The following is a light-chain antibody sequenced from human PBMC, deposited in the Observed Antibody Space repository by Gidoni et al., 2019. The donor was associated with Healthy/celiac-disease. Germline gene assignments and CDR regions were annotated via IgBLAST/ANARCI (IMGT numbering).Light chain of an antibody. V-gene: IGLV1-44*01. CDR1: SSNIGSNT. CDR2: SNN. CDR3: AAWDDSLNGPDVV. Sequence: QSVLTQPPSASGPPGQRVPISCSGSSSNIGSNTVNWYQQLPGTAPKLLIYSNNQRPSGVPDRFSGSKSGTSASLAISGLQSEDEADYYCAAWDDSLNGPDVVFGGGTKLTVL. J-gene: IGLJ2*01.